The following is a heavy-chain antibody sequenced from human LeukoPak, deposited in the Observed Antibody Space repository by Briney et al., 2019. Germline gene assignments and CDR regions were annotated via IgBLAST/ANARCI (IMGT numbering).Heavy chain of an antibody. V-gene: IGHV3-30*02. J-gene: IGHJ4*02. D-gene: IGHD1-26*01. CDR3: AKAWEHYFDY. CDR1: GFTFSNYG. CDR2: IRYDGSNK. Sequence: GRSLRLSCAASGFTFSNYGMHWVRQAPGKGLEWVAFIRYDGSNKYYADSVKGRFTISRDNSKNTLYLQMNSLRAEDTAVYYCAKAWEHYFDYWGQGTLVTVSS.